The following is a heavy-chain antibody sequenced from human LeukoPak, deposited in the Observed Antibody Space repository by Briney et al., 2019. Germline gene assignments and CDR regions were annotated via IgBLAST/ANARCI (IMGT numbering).Heavy chain of an antibody. CDR3: AKGGTHWPTGYYYMDV. D-gene: IGHD1-1*01. J-gene: IGHJ6*03. CDR1: GFTFNSYA. V-gene: IGHV3-23*01. CDR2: ISGSGGST. Sequence: GGSLRLSCAASGFTFNSYAMSRVRQAPGKGLEWVSPISGSGGSTYYADSVKGRFTISRDNSKNTLYLQMNSLRAEDTAVYYCAKGGTHWPTGYYYMDVWGKGTTVTVSS.